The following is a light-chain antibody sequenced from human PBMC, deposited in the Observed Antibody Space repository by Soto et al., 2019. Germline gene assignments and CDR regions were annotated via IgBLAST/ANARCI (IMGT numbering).Light chain of an antibody. CDR2: SAS. Sequence: DIPMTQSPSSLSATVGDRVTITCRASQDIRNYLAWYQQKPGTVPNLLIFSASTLQSGDPSRFSGSVSGTDFTLTINNLQPEDAATYYCQQYSSVPLIFGGGTKVAI. J-gene: IGKJ4*01. V-gene: IGKV1-27*01. CDR3: QQYSSVPLI. CDR1: QDIRNY.